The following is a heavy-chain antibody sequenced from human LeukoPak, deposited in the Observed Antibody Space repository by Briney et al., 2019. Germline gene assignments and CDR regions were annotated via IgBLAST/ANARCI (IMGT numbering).Heavy chain of an antibody. D-gene: IGHD3-16*01. CDR2: ISGSDAGT. V-gene: IGHV3-23*01. J-gene: IGHJ4*02. CDR3: ARDRPVTPLGY. CDR1: GFTFSTYA. Sequence: GGSLRLSCAASGFTFSTYAMSWVRQSPGKGLEWVSAISGSDAGTYHADSVKGRFTISRDNSKNTVYLQMNSLRAEDTAVYYCARDRPVTPLGYWGQGTLVTVSS.